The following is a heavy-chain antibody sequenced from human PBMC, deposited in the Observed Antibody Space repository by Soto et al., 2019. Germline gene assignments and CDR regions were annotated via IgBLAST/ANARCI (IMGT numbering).Heavy chain of an antibody. CDR2: VSSSGSYK. D-gene: IGHD3-10*01. CDR3: ASPRGLDDAFDF. CDR1: GFTFSSQT. J-gene: IGHJ3*01. V-gene: IGHV3-21*01. Sequence: EVQLVDSGGGLVKPGGSLRLSCAVSGFTFSSQTMNWVRQAPGKGLEWVSSVSSSGSYKYYADSVKGRFTISRDNAKNSLYLQMNSLRAEDTAVYFCASPRGLDDAFDFWGQGTMVTVSS.